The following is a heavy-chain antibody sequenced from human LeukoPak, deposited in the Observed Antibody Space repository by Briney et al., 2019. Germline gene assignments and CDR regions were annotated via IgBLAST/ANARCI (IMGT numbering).Heavy chain of an antibody. CDR2: IIPILGIA. J-gene: IGHJ4*02. CDR1: GGTFSSYT. V-gene: IGHV1-69*02. D-gene: IGHD2-15*01. CDR3: ARMPCSGGSCYPDY. Sequence: PVKVSCKASGGTFSSYTISWVRQAPGQGLEWMGRIIPILGIANYAQKFQGRVTITADKSTSTAYMELSSLRSEDTAVYYCARMPCSGGSCYPDYWGQGTLVTVSS.